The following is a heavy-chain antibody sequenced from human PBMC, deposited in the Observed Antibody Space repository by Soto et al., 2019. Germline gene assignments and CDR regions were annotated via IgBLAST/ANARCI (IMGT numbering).Heavy chain of an antibody. Sequence: QVQLVQSGAEVKKPGASVKVSCKASGYTFTSYGISWVRQAPGQGLEWMGWISAYNGNTTYAQKLQGRVTMTTDTSTSTAYVELRSLRSDDTDVYYFARDLSPVGRWFASWGQGTLVTVSS. CDR3: ARDLSPVGRWFAS. CDR2: ISAYNGNT. D-gene: IGHD2-15*01. CDR1: GYTFTSYG. V-gene: IGHV1-18*01. J-gene: IGHJ5*01.